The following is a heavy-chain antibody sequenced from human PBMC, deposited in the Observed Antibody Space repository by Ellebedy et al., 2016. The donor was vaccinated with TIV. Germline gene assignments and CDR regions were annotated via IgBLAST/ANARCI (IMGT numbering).Heavy chain of an antibody. Sequence: GESLKISCKGSGYSFTSYWIGWVRQMPGKGLEWMGIIYPGDSDTRYSPSFQGQVTIAADKSISTAYLQWSSLKASDTAMYYCARRTTVVTLDEYYFDYWGQGTLVTVSS. CDR1: GYSFTSYW. CDR2: IYPGDSDT. V-gene: IGHV5-51*01. CDR3: ARRTTVVTLDEYYFDY. J-gene: IGHJ4*02. D-gene: IGHD4-23*01.